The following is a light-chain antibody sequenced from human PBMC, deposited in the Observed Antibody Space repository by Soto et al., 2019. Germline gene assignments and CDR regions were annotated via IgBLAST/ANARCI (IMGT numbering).Light chain of an antibody. J-gene: IGKJ3*01. CDR2: ATS. CDR3: QQYSWAPFT. CDR1: QGISNH. Sequence: DIQMTQSPASLAASVGDRVTISCRARQGISNHLAWYQQNPGKAPKLLIYATSTLQSGFSSRFTGSGSGTDFTLTISSLQPEDVATYYCQQYSWAPFTFGPGTKVDI. V-gene: IGKV1-27*01.